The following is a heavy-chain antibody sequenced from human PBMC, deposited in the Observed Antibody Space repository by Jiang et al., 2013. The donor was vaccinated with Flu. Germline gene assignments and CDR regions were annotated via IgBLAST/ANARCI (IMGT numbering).Heavy chain of an antibody. D-gene: IGHD3-10*01. J-gene: IGHJ4*02. Sequence: GPGLVKPSQTLSLTCTVSGGSISSGGYFWTWIRQHPGTGLEWIGYIYYSGNTNYNPSLKSRVTISADTSKNQFSLKLNSVTAADTAVYYCAGGYGSGSYYPFDYWGQGTLVTVSS. CDR2: IYYSGNT. CDR1: GGSISSGGYF. V-gene: IGHV4-31*03. CDR3: AGGYGSGSYYPFDY.